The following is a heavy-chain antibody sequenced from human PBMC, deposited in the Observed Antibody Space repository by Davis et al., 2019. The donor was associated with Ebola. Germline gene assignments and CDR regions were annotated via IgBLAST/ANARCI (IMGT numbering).Heavy chain of an antibody. J-gene: IGHJ6*02. CDR2: IIPIFGTA. CDR1: GGTFSSYA. Sequence: SVKVSCKASGGTFSSYAISWVRQAPGQGLEWMGGIIPIFGTANYAQKFQGRVTITADESTSTAYMELSSLRSEDTAVYYCARALGYCSGGSCYSSYYYGMDVWGQGTTVTVSS. V-gene: IGHV1-69*13. D-gene: IGHD2-15*01. CDR3: ARALGYCSGGSCYSSYYYGMDV.